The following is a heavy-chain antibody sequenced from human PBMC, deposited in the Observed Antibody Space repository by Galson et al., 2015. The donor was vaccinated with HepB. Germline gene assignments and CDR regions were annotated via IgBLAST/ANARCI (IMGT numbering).Heavy chain of an antibody. V-gene: IGHV4-39*01. D-gene: IGHD2-2*01. CDR1: GGSISSNSYY. J-gene: IGHJ4*02. CDR2: IYFSGST. CDR3: ARASYCGTTSCYFSGTYNFDS. Sequence: SEPLSLTCTVSGGSISSNSYYWGWIRQPPGKGLEWIGSIYFSGSTYYNPSLRSRVTISVDTSKNQFSLKLSSVTAAETAMYYCARASYCGTTSCYFSGTYNFDSWGQGTLVTVSS.